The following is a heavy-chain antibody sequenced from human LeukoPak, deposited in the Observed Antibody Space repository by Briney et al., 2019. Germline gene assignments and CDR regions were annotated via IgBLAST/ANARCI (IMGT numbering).Heavy chain of an antibody. V-gene: IGHV3-21*01. CDR3: ARDLYLSKLWFGELSYNYYYGMDV. CDR1: GFTFKDYS. J-gene: IGHJ6*02. Sequence: PGGSLRLSCAASGFTFKDYSMNWVRQAPGKGLEWVSSISSSSSYIYYADSVKGRFTISRDNAKNSLYLQMNSLRAEDTAVYYCARDLYLSKLWFGELSYNYYYGMDVWGQGTTVTVSS. D-gene: IGHD3-10*01. CDR2: ISSSSSYI.